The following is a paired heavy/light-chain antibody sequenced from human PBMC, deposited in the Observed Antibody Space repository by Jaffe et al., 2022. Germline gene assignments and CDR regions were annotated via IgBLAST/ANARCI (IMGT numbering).Heavy chain of an antibody. CDR3: ARSTEKTYYYDSSGHYYALPRDAFDI. J-gene: IGHJ3*02. V-gene: IGHV3-74*01. CDR2: INSDGSST. Sequence: EVQLVESGGGLVQPGGSLRLSCAASGFTFSSYWMHWVRQAPGKGLVWVSRINSDGSSTSYADSVKGRFTISRDNAKNTLYLQMNNLRAEDTAVYYCARSTEKTYYYDSSGHYYALPRDAFDIWGQGTMVTVSS. CDR1: GFTFSSYW. D-gene: IGHD3-22*01.
Light chain of an antibody. CDR1: QSLVYSDGNTF. CDR3: MQGTHWPWT. J-gene: IGKJ1*01. CDR2: KVS. Sequence: DVVMTQSPLSLPVTLGQPASISCRSSQSLVYSDGNTFLNWFQQGPGQSPRRLIYKVSYRESGVPDRFSGSGSDTDFTLKISRVEAEDVGVYYCMQGTHWPWTFGQGTKVEIK. V-gene: IGKV2-30*01.